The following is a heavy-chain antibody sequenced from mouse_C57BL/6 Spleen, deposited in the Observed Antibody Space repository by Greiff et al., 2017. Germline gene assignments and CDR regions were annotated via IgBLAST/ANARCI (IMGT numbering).Heavy chain of an antibody. D-gene: IGHD1-1*01. CDR3: ARNYGSSGNYFDY. CDR1: GYAFSSSW. CDR2: IYPGDGDT. V-gene: IGHV1-82*01. Sequence: QVQLKQSGPELVKPGASVKISCKASGYAFSSSWMNWVKQRPGKGLEWIGRIYPGDGDTNYNGKFKGKATLTADKSSSTAYMQLSSLTSEDSAVYFCARNYGSSGNYFDYWGQGTTLTVSS. J-gene: IGHJ2*01.